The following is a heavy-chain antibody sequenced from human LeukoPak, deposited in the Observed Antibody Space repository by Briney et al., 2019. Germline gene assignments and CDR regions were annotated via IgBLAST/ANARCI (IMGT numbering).Heavy chain of an antibody. CDR2: ISGSGGDT. J-gene: IGHJ4*02. Sequence: GGSLRLSCAASGFAFSSYAMSWVRQAPGKGLEWVSAISGSGGDTWYADSVRGRFTISRDNSKNTLYMQVNSLRAEDTAVYYCAKDYYDISGSRYDFWGQGTLVTVSS. CDR1: GFAFSSYA. D-gene: IGHD3-22*01. CDR3: AKDYYDISGSRYDF. V-gene: IGHV3-23*01.